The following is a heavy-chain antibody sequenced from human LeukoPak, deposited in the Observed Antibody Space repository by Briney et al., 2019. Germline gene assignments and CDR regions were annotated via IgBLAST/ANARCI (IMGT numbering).Heavy chain of an antibody. CDR3: ARGQWGVIMNLGDNWFDP. J-gene: IGHJ5*02. D-gene: IGHD3-10*01. V-gene: IGHV1-69*13. CDR1: GGTFSSYA. Sequence: SVKVSCKASGGTFSSYAISWVRQAPGQGLEWMGGIIPIFGTANYAQKFQGRVTITADESTSTAYMELSSLRSEDTAVYHCARGQWGVIMNLGDNWFDPWGQGTLVTVSS. CDR2: IIPIFGTA.